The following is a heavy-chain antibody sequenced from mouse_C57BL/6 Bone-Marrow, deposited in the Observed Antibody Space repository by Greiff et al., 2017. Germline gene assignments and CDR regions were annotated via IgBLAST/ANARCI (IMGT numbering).Heavy chain of an antibody. D-gene: IGHD1-1*01. J-gene: IGHJ2*01. CDR3: ARSGVATDYFDY. CDR1: GFTFSSYA. Sequence: EVQLVESGGGLVKPGGSLKLSCAASGFTFSSYAMSWVRQTPGKRLEWVATISDGGSYTYYPDNVKGRFTISRDNAKNNLYLQMSHLKSEDTAMYDSARSGVATDYFDYWGQGTTLTVSS. CDR2: ISDGGSYT. V-gene: IGHV5-4*01.